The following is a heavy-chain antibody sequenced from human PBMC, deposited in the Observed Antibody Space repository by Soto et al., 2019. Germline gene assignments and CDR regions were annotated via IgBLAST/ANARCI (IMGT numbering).Heavy chain of an antibody. CDR1: GGPISSSSYY. CDR2: IYYSGST. J-gene: IGHJ4*02. D-gene: IGHD5-12*01. CDR3: ARLDIVATITWYFDY. V-gene: IGHV4-39*01. Sequence: SETLSLTCTVSGGPISSSSYYWGWIRQPPGKGLEWIGSIYYSGSTYYNPSLKSRVTISVDTSKNQFSLKLSSVTAADTAVYYCARLDIVATITWYFDYWGQGTLVTVSS.